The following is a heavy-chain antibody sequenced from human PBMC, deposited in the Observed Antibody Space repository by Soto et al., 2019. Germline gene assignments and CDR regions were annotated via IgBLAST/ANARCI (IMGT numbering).Heavy chain of an antibody. CDR1: GFTLSSYA. CDR2: ISYDGSNK. Sequence: LRLSCAASGFTLSSYAMHWVRQAPGKGLEWVAVISYDGSNKYYADSVKGRFTISRDNSKNTLYLQMNSLRAEDTAVYYCARDLMALYYFDYWGQGTLVTVSS. J-gene: IGHJ4*02. CDR3: ARDLMALYYFDY. V-gene: IGHV3-30-3*01.